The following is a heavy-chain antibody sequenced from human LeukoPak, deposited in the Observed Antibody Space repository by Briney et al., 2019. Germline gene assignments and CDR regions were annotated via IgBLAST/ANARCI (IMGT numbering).Heavy chain of an antibody. V-gene: IGHV4-34*01. CDR1: GGSFSGYY. Sequence: PSETLSLTCAVYGGSFSGYYWSWIRQPPGKGLEWLGEINHSGSTNYNPSLKSRATISVDTTKKHFSLKLSTLTAADTAVYYCARRRLGGNWNSKEGAWFDPWGQGTLVTVSS. J-gene: IGHJ5*02. CDR3: ARRRLGGNWNSKEGAWFDP. D-gene: IGHD1-7*01. CDR2: INHSGST.